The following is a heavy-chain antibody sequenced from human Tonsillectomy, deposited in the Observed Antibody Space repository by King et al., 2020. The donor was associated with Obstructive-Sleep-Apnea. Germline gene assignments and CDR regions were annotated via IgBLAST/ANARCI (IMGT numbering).Heavy chain of an antibody. Sequence: QLQESGPGLVKPSETLSLTCTVSGDSIRSYYWSWIRQPPGKGLEWIGYIYYSGSTDYNPSLKSRVTMSVDTSKNQFSLRLSAVTAADTAVYYCARHLYSSGHLEYFDYWGQGTLVTVSS. V-gene: IGHV4-59*08. CDR2: IYYSGST. J-gene: IGHJ4*02. D-gene: IGHD6-19*01. CDR3: ARHLYSSGHLEYFDY. CDR1: GDSIRSYY.